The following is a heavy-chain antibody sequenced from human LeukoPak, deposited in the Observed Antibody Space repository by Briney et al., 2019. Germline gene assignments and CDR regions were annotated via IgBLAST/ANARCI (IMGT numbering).Heavy chain of an antibody. CDR2: IYSGGST. Sequence: PRGSLRVSWAASGFTVSSNYMSWGRPAPGEGLEWVWVIYSGGSTYYADSVTGRLTISRDNSKTTLSLQMNSLSAEATAVYYCARAGAYSSGWTDAFDIWAQGTMVTVSS. D-gene: IGHD6-19*01. V-gene: IGHV3-66*01. CDR1: GFTVSSNY. CDR3: ARAGAYSSGWTDAFDI. J-gene: IGHJ3*02.